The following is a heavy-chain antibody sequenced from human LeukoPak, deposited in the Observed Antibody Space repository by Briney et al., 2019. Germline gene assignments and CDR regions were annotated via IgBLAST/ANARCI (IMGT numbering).Heavy chain of an antibody. D-gene: IGHD5-24*01. CDR2: IYYSGST. CDR3: VGVEDGYEEGFGYFDY. CDR1: GGSISSSSYY. V-gene: IGHV4-39*01. Sequence: SETLSLSCTVSGGSISSSSYYWGWIRQPPGKGLEWIVSIYYSGSTYYNPSLKSRVTISVDTSKNQFSLKLSSVTAADTAVYYCVGVEDGYEEGFGYFDYWGQGTLVTVSS. J-gene: IGHJ4*02.